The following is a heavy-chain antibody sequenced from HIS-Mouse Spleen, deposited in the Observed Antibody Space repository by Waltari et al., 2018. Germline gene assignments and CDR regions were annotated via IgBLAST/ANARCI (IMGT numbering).Heavy chain of an antibody. CDR3: ARRAGYSSSSGAFDI. CDR1: GGSFSGYY. V-gene: IGHV4-34*01. CDR2: NNQSGST. J-gene: IGHJ3*02. Sequence: QVQLQQWGAGLLKPSETLSLTCAVYGGSFSGYYWSWIRQPPGKGREWIGENNQSGSTNYNPSLKSRVTISVDTSKNQFSLKLSSVTAADTAVYYCARRAGYSSSSGAFDIWGQGTMVTVSS. D-gene: IGHD6-6*01.